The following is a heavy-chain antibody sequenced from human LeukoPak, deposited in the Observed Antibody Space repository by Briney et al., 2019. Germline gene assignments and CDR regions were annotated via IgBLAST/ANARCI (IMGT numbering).Heavy chain of an antibody. J-gene: IGHJ4*02. CDR1: GFTFSTFW. CDR3: AKPQSSGNYGFDY. V-gene: IGHV3-23*01. D-gene: IGHD3-10*01. Sequence: PGGSLRLSCAASGFTFSTFWMSWVRQAPGQGLEWVSLISGGGDTNYADSVKGRFTISRDNSKNTLYLQMNSLRVEDTAVYYCAKPQSSGNYGFDYWGQGTLVTVSS. CDR2: ISGGGDT.